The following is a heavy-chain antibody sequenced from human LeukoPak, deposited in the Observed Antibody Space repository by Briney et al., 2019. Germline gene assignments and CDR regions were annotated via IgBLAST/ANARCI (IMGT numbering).Heavy chain of an antibody. CDR2: IYYSGST. J-gene: IGHJ5*02. CDR1: GGSISSYY. CDR3: ARVSGRNWFDP. D-gene: IGHD3-10*01. V-gene: IGHV4-59*01. Sequence: PSETLSLTCTVSGGSISSYYWSWIRQPPGKGLEWIGYIYYSGSTTYNPSLKSRVTISVDTSKNQFSLKLSSVTAADTAVYYCARVSGRNWFDPWGQGTLVTVSS.